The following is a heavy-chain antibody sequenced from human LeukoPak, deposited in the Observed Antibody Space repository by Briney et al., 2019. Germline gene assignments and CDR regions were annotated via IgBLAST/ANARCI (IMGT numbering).Heavy chain of an antibody. CDR3: ARSPPYYYDSSGYYLDY. CDR1: GYTFTSYD. J-gene: IGHJ4*02. D-gene: IGHD3-22*01. Sequence: GASVKVSCKASGYTFTSYDINWVRQATGQGLEWMGWMNPNSGNTGYAQKFQGRVTITRNTSISTAYMELSSVTAADTAVYYCARSPPYYYDSSGYYLDYWGQGTLVTVSS. CDR2: MNPNSGNT. V-gene: IGHV1-8*03.